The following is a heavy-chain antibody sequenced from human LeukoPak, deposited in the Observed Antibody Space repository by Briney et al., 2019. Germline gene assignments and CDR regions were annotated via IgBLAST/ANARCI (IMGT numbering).Heavy chain of an antibody. V-gene: IGHV1-18*01. CDR1: GYTFTSYG. CDR2: ISAYNGNT. D-gene: IGHD1-26*01. J-gene: IGHJ4*02. CDR3: ARRLSGSYYRSYFDY. Sequence: ASVKVSCKASGYTFTSYGISWVRQAPGQGLEWMGWISAYNGNTNYAQKLQGRVTMTTDTSTSTAYMELRSLRSDDTAVYYCARRLSGSYYRSYFDYWGQGTLVTVSS.